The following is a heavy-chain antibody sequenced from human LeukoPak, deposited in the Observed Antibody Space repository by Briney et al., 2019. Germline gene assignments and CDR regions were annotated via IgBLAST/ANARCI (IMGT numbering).Heavy chain of an antibody. V-gene: IGHV3-48*02. CDR3: ARGGYGANDDAFDI. Sequence: GGSLRLSCAASGFTFSSYSMNWVRQAPGKGLEWVSYISSSTNTIYYADSVKGRFTISRDNAKNSLFLQMNSLRDEDTAVYYCARGGYGANDDAFDIWGQGTMVTVSS. CDR2: ISSSTNTI. D-gene: IGHD4-23*01. J-gene: IGHJ3*02. CDR1: GFTFSSYS.